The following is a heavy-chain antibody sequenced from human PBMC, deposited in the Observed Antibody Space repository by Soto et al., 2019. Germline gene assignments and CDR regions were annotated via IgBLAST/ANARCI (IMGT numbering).Heavy chain of an antibody. Sequence: SGPTLVNPTHTLTLTCTFSGFSLSTSGVGVGWIRQPPGKALEWLALIFWNDDKRYSPSLKSRLAITKDTSKNKVVLTMTNMDPVDTATYFFARNRGYYYCMDFWCQGTTLTLS. CDR3: ARNRGYYYCMDF. CDR1: GFSLSTSGVG. J-gene: IGHJ6*02. CDR2: IFWNDDK. V-gene: IGHV2-5*01.